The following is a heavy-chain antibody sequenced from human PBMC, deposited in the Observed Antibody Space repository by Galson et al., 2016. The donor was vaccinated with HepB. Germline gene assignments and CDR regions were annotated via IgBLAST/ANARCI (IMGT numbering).Heavy chain of an antibody. Sequence: SLRLSCAASGFTFSNYAMSWVRQAPGKGLEWVSGISGTGGTTYYADSVKGRFTIPRDNSKNTLYLRMNSLRAEDTAVYYCAKGDDFWSGYYGGLWGQGTLVTVSS. J-gene: IGHJ4*02. CDR2: ISGTGGTT. V-gene: IGHV3-23*01. CDR1: GFTFSNYA. CDR3: AKGDDFWSGYYGGL. D-gene: IGHD3-3*01.